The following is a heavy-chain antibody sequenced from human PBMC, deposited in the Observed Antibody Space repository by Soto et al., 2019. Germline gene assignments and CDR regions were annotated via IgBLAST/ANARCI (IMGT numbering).Heavy chain of an antibody. Sequence: ASVKVSCKASGYTFTSYGLNWVRQAPGQGLEWMGWISAYNDNTNYAQKVQGRVTVTIDTSTSTGYMELRSLRSDDTAVYYCARGQIQSDFDYWGQGTLVTVSS. CDR3: ARGQIQSDFDY. CDR2: ISAYNDNT. V-gene: IGHV1-18*04. J-gene: IGHJ4*02. CDR1: GYTFTSYG. D-gene: IGHD3-3*01.